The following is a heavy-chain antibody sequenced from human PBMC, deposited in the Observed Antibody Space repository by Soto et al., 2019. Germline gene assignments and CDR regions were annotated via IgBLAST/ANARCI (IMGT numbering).Heavy chain of an antibody. J-gene: IGHJ4*02. D-gene: IGHD5-18*01. CDR1: GFTFTSFP. CDR2: ISGSGDGT. V-gene: IGHV3-23*01. Sequence: PGGSLRLSCAASGFTFTSFPLSWVRQAPGKGLEWVSAISGSGDGTDYADSVKGRFTISRDNSKNTLYLQMNSLRAEDTAVYYCAGPGYSSQDYWGQGALVTVSS. CDR3: AGPGYSSQDY.